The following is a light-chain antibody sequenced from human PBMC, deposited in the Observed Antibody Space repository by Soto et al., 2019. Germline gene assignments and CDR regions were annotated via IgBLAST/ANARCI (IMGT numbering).Light chain of an antibody. CDR1: KSISSY. CDR3: QQRYSTPRYT. CDR2: AAS. V-gene: IGKV1-39*01. J-gene: IGKJ2*01. Sequence: DIQMTQSPSYLSASVGDRVTITCRASKSISSYLNWYQQKRGKAPNLLIYAASSLQSGVLSRFSGSGSGTDFTLTISSLQPEDFSTYYCQQRYSTPRYTFCQGTKLEIQ.